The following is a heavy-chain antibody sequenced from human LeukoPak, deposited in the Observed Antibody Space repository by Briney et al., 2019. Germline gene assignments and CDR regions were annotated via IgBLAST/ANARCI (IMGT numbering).Heavy chain of an antibody. Sequence: PGGSLRLSCAASEFTFSNYWMSWVRQAPGKGLEWVGRIKSKSDGGTSDYAAPVKGRFTISRDDSQDTLYLQMNSLKTEDTAVYYCTTDLYYDFLTGYSSNFDYWGQGTQVTVSS. CDR3: TTDLYYDFLTGYSSNFDY. J-gene: IGHJ4*02. V-gene: IGHV3-15*01. CDR1: EFTFSNYW. CDR2: IKSKSDGGTS. D-gene: IGHD3-9*01.